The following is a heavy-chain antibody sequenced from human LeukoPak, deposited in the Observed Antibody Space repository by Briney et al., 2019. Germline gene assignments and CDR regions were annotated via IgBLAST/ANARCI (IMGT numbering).Heavy chain of an antibody. CDR3: ARPRYFRTIADAIDV. D-gene: IGHD1-7*01. CDR2: VYPGDSDA. CDR1: GSTFTDYW. J-gene: IGHJ3*01. Sequence: GESLKISCKAGGSTFTDYWIAWVRPVAGKDLEYMGIVYPGDSDARYWPPFEGQVTIFADKSTDTACLEWSSLGATDSAIYYRARPRYFRTIADAIDVWGEGTLVAVSS. V-gene: IGHV5-51*01.